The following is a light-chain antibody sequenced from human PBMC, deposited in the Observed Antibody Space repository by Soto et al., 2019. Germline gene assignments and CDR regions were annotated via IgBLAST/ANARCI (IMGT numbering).Light chain of an antibody. CDR3: QQYNDWPPFT. CDR1: QTVSSN. Sequence: EIVMTQSPATLSVSPGERATLSCRASQTVSSNLAWYQQKPGQAPRLLIYGASTRAPGIPARFSGSGSGTEFTLTISGLQSEDFAVYYCQQYNDWPPFTIGPGTRVEIK. CDR2: GAS. V-gene: IGKV3-15*01. J-gene: IGKJ3*01.